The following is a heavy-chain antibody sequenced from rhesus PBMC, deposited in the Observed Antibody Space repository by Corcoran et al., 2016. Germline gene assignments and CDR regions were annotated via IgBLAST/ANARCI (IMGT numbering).Heavy chain of an antibody. CDR2: IGGKIAGT. V-gene: IGHV4-81*01. CDR1: GGSSSGYY. J-gene: IGHJ4*01. Sequence: QLQLQESRPGLVKPSQTLSLTCAVSGGSSSGYYWSWIRQPPGKGLDWIGKIGGKIAGTDCNPSLRRRVNISKGTAKSQFALKLSSVTAADTTVYYCARLSTVTTHFDYWGQGVLVTVSS. CDR3: ARLSTVTTHFDY. D-gene: IGHD4-23*01.